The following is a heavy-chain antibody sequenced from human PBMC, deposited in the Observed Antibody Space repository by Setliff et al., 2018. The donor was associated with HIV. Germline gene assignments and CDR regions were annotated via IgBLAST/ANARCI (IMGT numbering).Heavy chain of an antibody. D-gene: IGHD6-13*01. CDR1: GFTFSSYG. CDR3: TTDVFGYSSSWYYYYYMDV. J-gene: IGHJ6*03. Sequence: GGSLRLSCAASGFTFSSYGMHWVRQAPGKGLEWVAFISYDGSKKYDADFVKGRFTISRDNSKNTLYLQMNSLKTEDTAVYYCTTDVFGYSSSWYYYYYMDVWGKGTTVTVSS. V-gene: IGHV3-30*04. CDR2: ISYDGSKK.